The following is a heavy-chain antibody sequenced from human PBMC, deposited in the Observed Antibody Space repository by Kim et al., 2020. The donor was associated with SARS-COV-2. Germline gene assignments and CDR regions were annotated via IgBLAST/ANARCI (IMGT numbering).Heavy chain of an antibody. J-gene: IGHJ4*02. CDR3: AKPMPASSSWYVHY. D-gene: IGHD6-13*01. Sequence: GGSLRLSCAASGFTFSSYGMHWVRQAPGKGLEWVAVIAYDGSNKYYAKPVKGRFTISSDNSKNTRYLQMNSLRAEDTAVYYCAKPMPASSSWYVHYWGQGTLVTVSS. V-gene: IGHV3-30*18. CDR1: GFTFSSYG. CDR2: IAYDGSNK.